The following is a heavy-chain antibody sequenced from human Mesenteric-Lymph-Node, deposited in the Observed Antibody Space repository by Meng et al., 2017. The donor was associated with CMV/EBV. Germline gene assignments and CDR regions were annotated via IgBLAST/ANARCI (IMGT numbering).Heavy chain of an antibody. Sequence: GESLKISCAASGFAFSSFGMHWVRQAPGKGLEWVTFIQYDGSDKYYADSVKGRFTISRDNSKNTLYLQMNSLRTEDTALYYCAKRGYGTGWYFFDYCGQGTLVTVSS. CDR1: GFAFSSFG. CDR2: IQYDGSDK. V-gene: IGHV3-30*02. CDR3: AKRGYGTGWYFFDY. J-gene: IGHJ4*02. D-gene: IGHD6-19*01.